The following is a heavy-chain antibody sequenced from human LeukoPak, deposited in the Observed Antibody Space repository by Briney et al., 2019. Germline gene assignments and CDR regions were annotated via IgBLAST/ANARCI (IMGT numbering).Heavy chain of an antibody. Sequence: SETLSPTCAVYGGSFSGYYWSWIRQTPGKGLEWIGEINHSGSTNYSPSLKSRVTISVDTSKNQFSLKLSSVTAADTAVYYCARVGDCSGGGCYRNYFDYWGQGTLVTVSS. CDR1: GGSFSGYY. CDR2: INHSGST. D-gene: IGHD2-15*01. CDR3: ARVGDCSGGGCYRNYFDY. J-gene: IGHJ4*02. V-gene: IGHV4-34*01.